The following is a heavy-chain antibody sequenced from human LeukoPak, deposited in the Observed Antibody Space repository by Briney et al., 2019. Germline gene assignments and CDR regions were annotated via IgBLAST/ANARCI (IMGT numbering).Heavy chain of an antibody. CDR2: IYSGGST. V-gene: IGHV3-53*01. J-gene: IGHJ4*02. CDR3: ARDVTMVRGVITNPLDY. Sequence: GGSLRLSCAASGFTVSSNDMSWVRQAPGKGLECISVIYSGGSTDYADSVKGRFTISRDNAKNTLYLQMNSLRAEDTAVYYCARDVTMVRGVITNPLDYWGQGTLVTVSS. CDR1: GFTVSSND. D-gene: IGHD3-10*01.